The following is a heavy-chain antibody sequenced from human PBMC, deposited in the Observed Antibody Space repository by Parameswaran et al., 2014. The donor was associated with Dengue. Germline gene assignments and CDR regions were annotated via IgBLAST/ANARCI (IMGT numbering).Heavy chain of an antibody. CDR2: ISAYNGNT. Sequence: SWVRQAPGQGLEWMGWISAYNGNTNYAQKLQGRVTMTTDTSTSTAYMELRSLRSDDTAVYYCARDGSQHLFYGSGSYKNNWFDPWGQGTLVTVSS. CDR3: ARDGSQHLFYGSGSYKNNWFDP. J-gene: IGHJ5*02. V-gene: IGHV1-18*01. D-gene: IGHD3-10*01.